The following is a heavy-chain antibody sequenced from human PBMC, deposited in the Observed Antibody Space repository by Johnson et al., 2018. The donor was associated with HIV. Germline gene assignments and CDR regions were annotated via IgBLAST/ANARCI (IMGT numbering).Heavy chain of an antibody. V-gene: IGHV3-15*01. CDR3: TTDPESTYGGGDCFPDAFDI. Sequence: VQLVESGGGVVQPGGSLRLSCAASGFTFSNAWMSWVRQAPGKGLEWVGRITSKTDGGTTDYAAPVKGRFTISRDDSKNTLYLQMNSLKTEDTAVYYCTTDPESTYGGGDCFPDAFDIWGQGTMVTVSS. D-gene: IGHD2-21*02. CDR1: GFTFSNAW. J-gene: IGHJ3*02. CDR2: ITSKTDGGTT.